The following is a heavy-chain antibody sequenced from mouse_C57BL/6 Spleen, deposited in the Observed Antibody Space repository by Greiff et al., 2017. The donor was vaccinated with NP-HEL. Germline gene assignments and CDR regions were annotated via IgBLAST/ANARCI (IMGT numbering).Heavy chain of an antibody. D-gene: IGHD2-2*01. J-gene: IGHJ3*01. CDR1: GFTFSNYW. V-gene: IGHV6-3*01. CDR2: IRLKSDNYAT. CDR3: TVRTPIYYGYDGFAY. Sequence: EVKVEESGGGLVQPGGSMKLSCVASGFTFSNYWMNWVRQSPEKGLEWVAQIRLKSDNYATHYAESVKGRFTISRDDSKSSVYLQMNNLRAEDTGIYYGTVRTPIYYGYDGFAYWGQGTLVTVSA.